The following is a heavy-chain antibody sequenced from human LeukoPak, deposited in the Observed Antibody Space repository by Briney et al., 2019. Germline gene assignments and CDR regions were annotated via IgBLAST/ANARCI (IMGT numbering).Heavy chain of an antibody. J-gene: IGHJ4*02. CDR2: ISYDGSNK. V-gene: IGHV3-30*01. CDR3: ARDQARDYGGDPLDY. D-gene: IGHD4-23*01. CDR1: GFTFSSYA. Sequence: GGSLRLSCAASGFTFSSYAMHWVRQAPGKGLEWVAVISYDGSNKYYADSVKGRFTISRDNSKNTLCLQMNSLRAEDTAVYYCARDQARDYGGDPLDYWGQGTLVTVSS.